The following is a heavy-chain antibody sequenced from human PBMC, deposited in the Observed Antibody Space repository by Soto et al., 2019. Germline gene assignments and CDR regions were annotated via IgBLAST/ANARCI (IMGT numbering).Heavy chain of an antibody. CDR3: ARLTVTTSGYYYYYYGMDV. D-gene: IGHD4-4*01. V-gene: IGHV5-51*01. CDR2: IYPGDSDT. J-gene: IGHJ6*02. Sequence: GESLKISCQGSGYSFTSYWIGWVRQMPGKGLEWMGIIYPGDSDTRYSPSFQGQVTISADKSISTAYLQWSSLKASDTAMYYCARLTVTTSGYYYYYYGMDVWGQGTTVTVSS. CDR1: GYSFTSYW.